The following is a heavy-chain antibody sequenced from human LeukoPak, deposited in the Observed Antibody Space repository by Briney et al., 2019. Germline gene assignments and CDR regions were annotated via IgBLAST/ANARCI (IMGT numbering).Heavy chain of an antibody. V-gene: IGHV1-2*02. J-gene: IGHJ4*02. CDR2: INPNSGGT. Sequence: ASVKVSCKASGYTFPAYYMHWLRQAPGQGLEWMGWINPNSGGTTFAQNFKGRVTMTRDMSISAAYMELSRLTSDDTAVYYCTRGGSQTWYYFDYWGQGTLVTVSS. D-gene: IGHD2-8*01. CDR3: TRGGSQTWYYFDY. CDR1: GYTFPAYY.